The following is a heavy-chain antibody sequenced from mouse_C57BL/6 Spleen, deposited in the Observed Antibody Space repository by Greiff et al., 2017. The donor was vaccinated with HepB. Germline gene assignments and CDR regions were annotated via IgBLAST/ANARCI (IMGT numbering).Heavy chain of an antibody. Sequence: EVQLVESEGGLVQPGSSMKLSCTASGFTFSDYYMAWVRQVPEKGLEWVANINYDGSSTYYLDSLKSRFIISRDNAKNILYLQMSSLKSEDTATYYCARDRDYYGGSLAWFAYWGQGTLVTVSA. CDR2: INYDGSST. CDR3: ARDRDYYGGSLAWFAY. CDR1: GFTFSDYY. V-gene: IGHV5-16*01. J-gene: IGHJ3*01. D-gene: IGHD1-1*01.